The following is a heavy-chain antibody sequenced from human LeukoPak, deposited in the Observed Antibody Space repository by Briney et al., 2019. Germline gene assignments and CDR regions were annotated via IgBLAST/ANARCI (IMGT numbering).Heavy chain of an antibody. V-gene: IGHV4-34*01. CDR3: ARGRLATTKPFDP. D-gene: IGHD1-26*01. CDR2: INHSGST. J-gene: IGHJ5*02. Sequence: SETLSLTCAVYGGSFSGYYWSWIRQPPGKGLEWIGEINHSGSTNYNPSLKSRVTISVDTSKNQFSLKLSSVTAADTAVYYCARGRLATTKPFDPWGQGTLVTVPS. CDR1: GGSFSGYY.